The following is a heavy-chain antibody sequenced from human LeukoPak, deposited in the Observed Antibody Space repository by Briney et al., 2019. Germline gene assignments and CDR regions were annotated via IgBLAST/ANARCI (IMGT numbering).Heavy chain of an antibody. CDR3: ATPMITFGGVIGNFDY. V-gene: IGHV3-23*01. D-gene: IGHD3-16*02. CDR1: GFTFSSYA. J-gene: IGHJ4*02. CDR2: ISGSGGST. Sequence: GGSLRLSCAASGFTFSSYAMSWVRQAPGKGLEWVSAISGSGGSTYYADSVKSRFTISRDNSKNTLYLQMNSLRAEDTAVYYCATPMITFGGVIGNFDYWGQGTLVTVSS.